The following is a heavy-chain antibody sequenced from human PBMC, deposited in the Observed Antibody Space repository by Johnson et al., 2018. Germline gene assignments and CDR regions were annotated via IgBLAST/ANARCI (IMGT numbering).Heavy chain of an antibody. Sequence: VQLVQSGGGLVQPGGSLRLSCAASGFTFSSYDMHWVRQATGTGLEWVSAIGTAGDTYYPGSVKGRFTIARDNAKNPLYLQMTSLRAEDTAGYYSAKTSLGYCSSTSCPHDALDIWGQGTMVTVSS. D-gene: IGHD2-2*01. CDR1: GFTFSSYD. CDR2: IGTAGDT. J-gene: IGHJ3*02. CDR3: AKTSLGYCSSTSCPHDALDI. V-gene: IGHV3-13*01.